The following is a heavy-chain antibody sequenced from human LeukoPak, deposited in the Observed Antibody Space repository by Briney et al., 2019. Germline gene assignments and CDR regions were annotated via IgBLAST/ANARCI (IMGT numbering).Heavy chain of an antibody. CDR3: ARGYCSSTSCFDTAFDI. CDR2: IYTSGST. V-gene: IGHV4-61*02. Sequence: SETLSLTCTVSGGSISSGSYYWSWIRQPAGKGLEWIGRIYTSGSTNYNPSLKSRVTISVDTSKNQFSLKLSSVTAADTAVYYCARGYCSSTSCFDTAFDIWGQGTMVTVSS. CDR1: GGSISSGSYY. J-gene: IGHJ3*02. D-gene: IGHD2-2*01.